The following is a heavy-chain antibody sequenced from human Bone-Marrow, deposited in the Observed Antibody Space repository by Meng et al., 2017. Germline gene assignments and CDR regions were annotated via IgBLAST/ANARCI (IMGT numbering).Heavy chain of an antibody. J-gene: IGHJ6*02. V-gene: IGHV3-48*03. CDR3: ARDLGYDILTGYYTGRGNYYYYGMDV. CDR1: GFTFSSYE. D-gene: IGHD3-9*01. Sequence: GGSLRLSCAASGFTFSSYEMNWVRQAPGKGLEWVSYISSSGSTIYYADSVKGRFTISRDNAKNSLHLQMNSLRAEDTAVYYCARDLGYDILTGYYTGRGNYYYYGMDVWGQGTTVTVSS. CDR2: ISSSGSTI.